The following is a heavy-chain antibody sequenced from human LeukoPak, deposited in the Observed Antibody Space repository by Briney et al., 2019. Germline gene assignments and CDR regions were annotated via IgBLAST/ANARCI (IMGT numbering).Heavy chain of an antibody. CDR1: GFTFSSYA. V-gene: IGHV3-23*01. Sequence: TGGSLRLSCAAYGFTFSSYAMSWVSQAAGEGMEWDSVISGSGGSTYYADSVKGRFTISRDNSKNTLYLQMNSLRAEDTAVYYCAKAAGYYDSSGYYLLDYWGQGTLVTVSS. CDR2: ISGSGGST. CDR3: AKAAGYYDSSGYYLLDY. J-gene: IGHJ4*02. D-gene: IGHD3-22*01.